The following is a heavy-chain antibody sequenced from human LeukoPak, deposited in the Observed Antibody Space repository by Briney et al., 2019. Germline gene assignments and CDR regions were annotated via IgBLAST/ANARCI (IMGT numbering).Heavy chain of an antibody. CDR1: GYTFTSYY. CDR3: ARDGYVSSGWYSMGFDP. J-gene: IGHJ5*02. Sequence: GASVKVSCKASGYTFTSYYMHWVRQAPGRGLEWMGIINPSGGSTSYAQKFQGRVTMTRDTSTSTVYMELSSLRSEDTAVYYCARDGYVSSGWYSMGFDPWGQGTLVTVSS. CDR2: INPSGGST. D-gene: IGHD6-19*01. V-gene: IGHV1-46*01.